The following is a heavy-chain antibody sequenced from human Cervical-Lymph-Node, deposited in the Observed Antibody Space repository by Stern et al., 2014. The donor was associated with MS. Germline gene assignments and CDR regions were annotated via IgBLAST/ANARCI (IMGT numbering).Heavy chain of an antibody. CDR3: AKPVVTAISFDH. D-gene: IGHD2-21*02. CDR2: ISYDGVVT. CDR1: GFNFRNYG. Sequence: VHLVESGGGVVQPGRSLRLSCAGSGFNFRNYGMHWVRQAPGKGLEWVAFISYDGVVTYYADSVKGRFIISRDSSKNTLSLQMNSLRTEDTAVYYCAKPVVTAISFDHWGQGTLVTVSS. V-gene: IGHV3-30*18. J-gene: IGHJ4*02.